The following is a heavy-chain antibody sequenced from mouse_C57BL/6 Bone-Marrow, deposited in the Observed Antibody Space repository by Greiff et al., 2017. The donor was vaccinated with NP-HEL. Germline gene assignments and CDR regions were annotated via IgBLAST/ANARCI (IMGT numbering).Heavy chain of an antibody. J-gene: IGHJ4*01. CDR3: ASRDTVVGGGYAMDY. CDR2: IFPGSGST. CDR1: GYTFTDYY. V-gene: IGHV1-75*01. D-gene: IGHD1-1*01. Sequence: QVQLQQSGPELVKPGASVKISCKASGYTFTDYYINWVKQRPGQGLEWIGWIFPGSGSTYYNEKFKGKATLTVDKSSSTAYMLLSSLTSEDSAVYFCASRDTVVGGGYAMDYWGQGTSVTVSS.